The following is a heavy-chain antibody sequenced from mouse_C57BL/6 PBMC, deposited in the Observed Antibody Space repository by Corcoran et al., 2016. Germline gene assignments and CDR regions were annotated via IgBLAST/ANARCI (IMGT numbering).Heavy chain of an antibody. Sequence: QVQLKQSGAELVRPGASVKLSCKASGYTFTDYYINWVKQRPGQGLEWIARIYPGSGNTYYNEKFKGKATLTAEKSSSTAYMQLSSLTSEDSAVYFCARSDPGAWFAYWGQGTLVTVSS. CDR3: ARSDPGAWFAY. V-gene: IGHV1-76*01. J-gene: IGHJ3*01. CDR1: GYTFTDYY. CDR2: IYPGSGNT.